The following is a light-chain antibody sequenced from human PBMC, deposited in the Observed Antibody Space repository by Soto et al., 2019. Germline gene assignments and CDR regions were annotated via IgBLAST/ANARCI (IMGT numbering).Light chain of an antibody. Sequence: SYELTQPPSVSVAPGQTARITCGGNNIGAYSVHWYQQKPGQAPVLVVYDDTNRPSGIPGRFSGSNSGNTATLTISSVEAGDEAAYYCQVWDSDSDPSYVFGGGTKVTVL. CDR3: QVWDSDSDPSYV. J-gene: IGLJ1*01. CDR2: DDT. CDR1: NIGAYS. V-gene: IGLV3-21*02.